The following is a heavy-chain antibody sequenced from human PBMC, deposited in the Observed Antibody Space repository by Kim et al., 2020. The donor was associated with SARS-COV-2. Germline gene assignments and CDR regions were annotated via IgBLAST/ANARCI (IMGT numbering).Heavy chain of an antibody. CDR2: ISYDGSDT. CDR3: AKDRRNSWYLDY. D-gene: IGHD6-13*01. CDR1: GFTFSDSG. Sequence: GGSLRLSCAASGFTFSDSGMHWVRQAPGKGLEWVSIISYDGSDTHYADSVKGRFTISRDSSKNTLYLHMNSLGPEDTAVYYCAKDRRNSWYLDYWGHGTLVTVSS. J-gene: IGHJ4*01. V-gene: IGHV3-30*18.